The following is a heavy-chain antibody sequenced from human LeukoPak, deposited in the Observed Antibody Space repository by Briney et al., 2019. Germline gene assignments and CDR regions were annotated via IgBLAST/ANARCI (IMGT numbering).Heavy chain of an antibody. Sequence: SETLSLTCTVSGGSISSSSYYWGWIRQPPGKGLEWIGIIYYSGSTYYNPSLKSRVTISVDTSKNQFSLQLNSVTPEDTAVYYCARDDDYEDAFDIWGQGTMVTVSS. D-gene: IGHD4-17*01. CDR3: ARDDDYEDAFDI. CDR2: IYYSGST. J-gene: IGHJ3*02. V-gene: IGHV4-39*07. CDR1: GGSISSSSYY.